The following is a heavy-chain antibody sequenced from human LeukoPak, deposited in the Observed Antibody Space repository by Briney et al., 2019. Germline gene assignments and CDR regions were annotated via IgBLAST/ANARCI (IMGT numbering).Heavy chain of an antibody. CDR1: GGSISSGGYS. J-gene: IGHJ5*02. D-gene: IGHD6-6*01. CDR2: IYHSGST. V-gene: IGHV4-30-2*01. CDR3: ARGTAARTKFDP. Sequence: SQTLSLTCAVSGGSISSGGYSWSWIRQPPGKGLEWIGYIYHSGSTYYNPSLKSRVTISVDTSKNQFSLKLSSVTAADTAVYYCARGTAARTKFDPWGQGTLVTVSS.